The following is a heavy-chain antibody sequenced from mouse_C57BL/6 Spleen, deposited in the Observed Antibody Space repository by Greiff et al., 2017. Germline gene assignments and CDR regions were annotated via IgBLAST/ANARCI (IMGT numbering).Heavy chain of an antibody. CDR1: GYTFTDYE. CDR3: TRQKAY. J-gene: IGHJ3*01. V-gene: IGHV1-15*01. Sequence: QVQPQQSGAELVRPGASVTLSCKASGYTFTDYEMHWVKQTPVHGLEWIGAIDPETGGTAYNQKFKGKAILTADKSSSTAYMELRSLTSEDSAVYYCTRQKAYWGQGTLVTVSA. CDR2: IDPETGGT.